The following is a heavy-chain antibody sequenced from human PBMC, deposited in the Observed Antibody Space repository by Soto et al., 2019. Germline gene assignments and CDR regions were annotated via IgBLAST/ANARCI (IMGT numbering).Heavy chain of an antibody. J-gene: IGHJ4*02. V-gene: IGHV3-23*01. CDR3: AKAQIGVVVPAAHDY. CDR2: ISGSGGST. CDR1: GFTFSSYA. D-gene: IGHD2-2*01. Sequence: GGSLKLSCAASGFTFSSYAMSWVRQAPGKGLEWVSAISGSGGSTYYADSVKGRFTISRDNSKNTLYLQMNSLRAEDTAVYYCAKAQIGVVVPAAHDYWGQGTLVTVSS.